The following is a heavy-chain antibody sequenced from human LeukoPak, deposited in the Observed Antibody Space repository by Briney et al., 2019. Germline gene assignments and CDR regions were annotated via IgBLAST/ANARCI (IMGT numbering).Heavy chain of an antibody. CDR1: GFTFSSYA. V-gene: IGHV3-23*01. CDR2: VSTSGDST. J-gene: IGHJ5*02. CDR3: ARAPPGLNWFDP. Sequence: GGSLRLSCAASGFTFSSYAMSWVRQAPGKGLEWVSVVSTSGDSTFYADSVKGRFTISRDNSKNTLYLQMNSLRAEDTAIYYCARAPPGLNWFDPWGQGTLVTVPS.